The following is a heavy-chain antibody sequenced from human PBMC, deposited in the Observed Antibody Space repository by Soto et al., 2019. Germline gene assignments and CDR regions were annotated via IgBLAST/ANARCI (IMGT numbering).Heavy chain of an antibody. CDR2: ISWNSGSI. J-gene: IGHJ4*02. D-gene: IGHD3-9*01. CDR3: AKDTHYDILTGYSD. V-gene: IGHV3-9*01. CDR1: GFTFDDYA. Sequence: EVQLVESGGGLVQPGRSLRLSCAASGFTFDDYAMHWVRQAPGKGLEWVSGISWNSGSIGYADSVKGRFTISRDNAKNSLYLQMNSLRAEDTALYYCAKDTHYDILTGYSDWGQGTLVTVSS.